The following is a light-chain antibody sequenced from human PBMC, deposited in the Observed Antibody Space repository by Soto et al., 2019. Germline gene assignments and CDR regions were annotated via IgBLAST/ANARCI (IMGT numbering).Light chain of an antibody. CDR2: EVS. V-gene: IGLV2-14*01. CDR1: SSDVGGYNY. Sequence: QSALTQPASVSGSPGQSITMSCTGTSSDVGGYNYVSWYQQHPGKAPKLMIYEVSNRPSGVSNRFSGSKSGNTASLTISGLQAEDEADYYCSSYTSISTLWVFGGGTQLTVL. J-gene: IGLJ3*02. CDR3: SSYTSISTLWV.